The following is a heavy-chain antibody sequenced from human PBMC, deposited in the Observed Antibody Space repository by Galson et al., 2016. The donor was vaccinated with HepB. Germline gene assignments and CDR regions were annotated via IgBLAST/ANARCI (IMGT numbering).Heavy chain of an antibody. V-gene: IGHV3-23*01. CDR2: ISGSVGGGSGSRT. CDR3: AKLFSPGY. CDR1: GFTFRTYA. Sequence: SLRLSCAASGFTFRTYAMSWVRQAPGTGLEWLSTISGSVGGGSGSRTYYTDSVKGRFTISRDDSKNTLSLQMNSLRAEDTAVFYCAKLFSPGYWGQGTLVTVSS. J-gene: IGHJ4*02.